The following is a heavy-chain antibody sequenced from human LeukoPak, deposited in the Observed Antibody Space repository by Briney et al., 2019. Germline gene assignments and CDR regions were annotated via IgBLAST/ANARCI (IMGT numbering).Heavy chain of an antibody. J-gene: IGHJ4*02. CDR1: GFTFSSYW. CDR3: ARGYSSSYRIDY. CDR2: INGDGSST. D-gene: IGHD6-6*01. Sequence: GGSLRLSCAASGFTFSSYWMHWVRQAPGKGLVWVSRINGDGSSTSYADSVKGRFSISRDNAKNTLYLQMNSLRAEDTAVYYCARGYSSSYRIDYWGQGTLVTVSS. V-gene: IGHV3-74*01.